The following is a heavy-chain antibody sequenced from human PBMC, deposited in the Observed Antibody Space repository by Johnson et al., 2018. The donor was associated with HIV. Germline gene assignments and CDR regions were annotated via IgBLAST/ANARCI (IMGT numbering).Heavy chain of an antibody. V-gene: IGHV3-30*18. J-gene: IGHJ3*02. CDR3: AKDMGLYYDSSGRYDAFDI. CDR1: GITFSRYG. Sequence: VQLVESGGGVVQPGRSLRLSCAAFGITFSRYGMHWVRQAPCMGLEWVIVISYDGSNKYYTDSVKGRFTFSSDNSKNTLYLQMNSLRAEDTALYYCAKDMGLYYDSSGRYDAFDIWGQGTMVTVSS. CDR2: ISYDGSNK. D-gene: IGHD3-22*01.